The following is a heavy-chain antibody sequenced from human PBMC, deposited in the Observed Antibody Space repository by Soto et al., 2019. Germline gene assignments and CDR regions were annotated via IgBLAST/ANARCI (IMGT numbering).Heavy chain of an antibody. CDR1: GGSISSGGYS. Sequence: SETLSLTCAVSGGSISSGGYSWSWIRQPPGKGLEWIGYIYHSGSTYYNPSLKSRVTISVDRSKNQFSLKLSSVTAADTAVYYCARSYSSGWGPFDYWGQGTLVTVSS. CDR3: ARSYSSGWGPFDY. CDR2: IYHSGST. D-gene: IGHD6-19*01. J-gene: IGHJ4*02. V-gene: IGHV4-30-2*01.